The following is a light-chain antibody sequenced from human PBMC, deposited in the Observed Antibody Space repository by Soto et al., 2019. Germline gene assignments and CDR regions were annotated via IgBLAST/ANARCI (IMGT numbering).Light chain of an antibody. V-gene: IGLV2-14*01. CDR3: RSHPTSPTGL. Sequence: QSVLTQPGSVSGSPGQSMAISCTGTSSDVGAYDYVSWYQQHPDKAPKLMIYEGSSRPSGISDRFSGSKSVNTATLTISWLQAEDEADNYCRSHPTSPTGLFGPGPKVTVL. J-gene: IGLJ1*01. CDR2: EGS. CDR1: SSDVGAYDY.